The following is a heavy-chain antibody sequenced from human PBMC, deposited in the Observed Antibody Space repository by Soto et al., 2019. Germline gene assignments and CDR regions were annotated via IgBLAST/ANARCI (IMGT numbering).Heavy chain of an antibody. CDR1: GFTCSSYA. J-gene: IGHJ4*02. D-gene: IGHD5-12*01. Sequence: GGSLRLSCAASGFTCSSYAMSWVRQAPGKGLEWVSAISGSGGSTYYADSVKGRFTISRDNSKNTLYLQMNSLRAEDTAVYYCAKDGGYDIGLFDYWGQGTLVTVSS. CDR3: AKDGGYDIGLFDY. V-gene: IGHV3-23*01. CDR2: ISGSGGST.